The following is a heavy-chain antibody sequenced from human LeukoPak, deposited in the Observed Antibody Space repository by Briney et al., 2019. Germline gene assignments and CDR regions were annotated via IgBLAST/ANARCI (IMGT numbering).Heavy chain of an antibody. CDR1: GFTFSNDW. V-gene: IGHV3-15*01. Sequence: GGSLRLSCAASGFTFSNDWMSWVRQAPGKGLEWVGRIKSKTDGGTKDYAAHVKGRFTISRDDSSNTLYLQMNSLKTEDTALYYCTRDRSYGYWGQGTLVTVSS. D-gene: IGHD3-10*01. CDR2: IKSKTDGGTK. CDR3: TRDRSYGY. J-gene: IGHJ4*02.